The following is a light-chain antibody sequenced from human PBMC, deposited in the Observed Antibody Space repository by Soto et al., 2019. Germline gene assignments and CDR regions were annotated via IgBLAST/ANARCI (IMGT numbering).Light chain of an antibody. J-gene: IGLJ1*01. CDR1: SSDVGGYNY. CDR3: SSYTISNTLV. V-gene: IGLV2-14*01. Sequence: QPVLTQPASVSGSPGQSITISCTGTSSDVGGYNYVSWYQQHPGKAPKLMIYEVSNRPSGVSDRFSGSKSGNTASLTISGLQAEDEADYYCSSYTISNTLVFGTGTKVTVL. CDR2: EVS.